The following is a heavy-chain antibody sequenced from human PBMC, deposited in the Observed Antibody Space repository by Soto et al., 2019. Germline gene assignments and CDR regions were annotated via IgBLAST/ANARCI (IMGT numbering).Heavy chain of an antibody. J-gene: IGHJ5*02. CDR1: GGTFSSST. D-gene: IGHD2-2*01. V-gene: IGHV1-69*02. Sequence: SVKVSCKDSGGTFSSSTFVWVRQAPGQGLEWMGRIIPILGIANYAQKFQGRVTITADIFTSTAYMELSSLRSDDTAVYYCARGKDCSTTTCYSPNWFDPWGQGTLVTVSS. CDR2: IIPILGIA. CDR3: ARGKDCSTTTCYSPNWFDP.